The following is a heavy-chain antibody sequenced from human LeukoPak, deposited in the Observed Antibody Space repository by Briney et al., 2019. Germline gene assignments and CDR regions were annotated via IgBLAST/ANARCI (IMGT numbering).Heavy chain of an antibody. CDR3: ARVQKTIFGVVTRGLNWFDP. V-gene: IGHV4-34*01. J-gene: IGHJ5*02. CDR2: INHSGST. Sequence: SETLSLTCAVYGGSFSGYYWSWIRQPPGKGLEWIGEINHSGSTNYNPSLKSRVTISVDTSKNQFSLKLSSVTAADTAVYYCARVQKTIFGVVTRGLNWFDPWGQGTLVTVSS. D-gene: IGHD3-3*01. CDR1: GGSFSGYY.